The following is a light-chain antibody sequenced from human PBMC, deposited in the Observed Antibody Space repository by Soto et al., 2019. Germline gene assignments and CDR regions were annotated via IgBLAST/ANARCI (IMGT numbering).Light chain of an antibody. CDR2: GAS. J-gene: IGKJ5*01. CDR3: QHYGETPIT. V-gene: IGKV3-20*01. Sequence: PGGRATLSCRASQRASRRLAWYQHRPGQSPRLLISGASMRASGVPVRFSGSGSGTDFTLTISRLEPEDFAVYYCQHYGETPITFGLGTRLEV. CDR1: QRASRR.